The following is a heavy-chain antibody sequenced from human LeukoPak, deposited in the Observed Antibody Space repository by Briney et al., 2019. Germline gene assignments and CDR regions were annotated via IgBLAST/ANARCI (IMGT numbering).Heavy chain of an antibody. J-gene: IGHJ4*02. CDR2: IYPCGGRI. Sequence: ASVKVSCKASGYTFTSYYMHWVRQAPGQGLEWIAIIYPCGGRISYAQKFQGRVTMTRDTSTSTVYMELSSLRSEDTAVYYCARDPRPSYDSSGYYYPGDYWGQGTLVTVSS. V-gene: IGHV1-46*01. CDR3: ARDPRPSYDSSGYYYPGDY. CDR1: GYTFTSYY. D-gene: IGHD3-22*01.